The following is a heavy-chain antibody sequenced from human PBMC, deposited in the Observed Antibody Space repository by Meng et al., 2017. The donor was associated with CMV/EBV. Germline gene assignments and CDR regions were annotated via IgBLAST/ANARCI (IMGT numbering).Heavy chain of an antibody. J-gene: IGHJ4*02. CDR2: IYTSGST. D-gene: IGHD5-18*01. CDR1: GGSISSYY. CDR3: ARHGDTAMVVGIDY. V-gene: IGHV4-4*07. Sequence: VQRQESGPGLGKPSETLSLTCTVSGGSISSYYWSWIRQPAGKGLEWIGRIYTSGSTNYNPSLKSRVTMSVDTSKNQFSLKLSSVTAADTAVYYCARHGDTAMVVGIDYWGQGTLVTVSS.